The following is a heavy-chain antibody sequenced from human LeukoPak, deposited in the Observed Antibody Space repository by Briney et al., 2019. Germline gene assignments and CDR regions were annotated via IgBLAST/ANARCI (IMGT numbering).Heavy chain of an antibody. CDR3: ARVSWVPSAMIDF. J-gene: IGHJ4*02. D-gene: IGHD2-2*01. CDR2: IYHSGST. CDR1: GGSISSGGCS. V-gene: IGHV4-30-2*01. Sequence: SETLSLTCTVSGGSISSGGCSRSWIRQPPGKGLEWIGYIYHSGSTYYNPSLKSRVTISVDSSRNQFSLNLSSVTAADTAVYCCARVSWVPSAMIDFWGQGTLVTVSS.